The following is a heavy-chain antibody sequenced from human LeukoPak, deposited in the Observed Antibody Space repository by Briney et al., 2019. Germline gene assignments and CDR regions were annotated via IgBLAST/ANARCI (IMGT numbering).Heavy chain of an antibody. V-gene: IGHV3-30*04. D-gene: IGHD3-16*01. J-gene: IGHJ6*03. CDR2: ISYDGTNK. CDR3: ARDQGSLPVWFYYYMDV. Sequence: GGSLRLSCAASGFTFSSYAMHWVRQAPGKGLEWVAVISYDGTNKYYADSVKGRFTISRDNSKNTLYLQMNSLRDEDTAVYYCARDQGSLPVWFYYYMDVWGSGTTVTVSS. CDR1: GFTFSSYA.